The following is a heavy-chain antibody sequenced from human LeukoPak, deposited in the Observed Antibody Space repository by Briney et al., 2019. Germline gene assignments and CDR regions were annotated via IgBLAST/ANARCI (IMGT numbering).Heavy chain of an antibody. CDR2: IYYSGST. CDR1: GGSISSSSYY. CDR3: ARRTIFGVVNASDY. V-gene: IGHV4-39*01. Sequence: SETLSLTCTVSGGSISSSSYYWGWIRQPPGKGLEWIGSIYYSGSTYYNPFLKSQVTISVDTSKNQFSLKLSSVTAADTAVYYCARRTIFGVVNASDYWGQGTLVTVSS. J-gene: IGHJ4*02. D-gene: IGHD3-3*01.